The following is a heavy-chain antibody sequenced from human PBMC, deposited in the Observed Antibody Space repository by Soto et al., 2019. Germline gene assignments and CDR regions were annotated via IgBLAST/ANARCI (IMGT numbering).Heavy chain of an antibody. J-gene: IGHJ4*02. CDR3: ARSVEGHFDY. CDR2: ITSDTKTI. Sequence: EVQLVESGGNLVQPGGSLRLSCAASGFRFSIYSMNWVRQAPGKGLEWSAYITSDTKTIKYADSVKGRFTISRDNGKNSVYLQMNSLRDEDTAVYYCARSVEGHFDYWGQGTMVT. CDR1: GFRFSIYS. D-gene: IGHD6-19*01. V-gene: IGHV3-48*02.